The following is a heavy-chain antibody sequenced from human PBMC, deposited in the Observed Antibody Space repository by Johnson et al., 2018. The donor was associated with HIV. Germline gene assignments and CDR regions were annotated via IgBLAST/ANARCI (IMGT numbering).Heavy chain of an antibody. D-gene: IGHD3-16*02. CDR1: GFTFSSYV. Sequence: VQLVESGGGVVRPGGSLRLSCTASGFTFSSYVMSWVRQAPGKGLEWVSAISGSGGSTYYTDSVKGRFTISRDNSKNTLFLQMSSLKTDDTAVYYCTTAIVIDAFDIWGQGTMVTVSS. J-gene: IGHJ3*02. CDR3: TTAIVIDAFDI. CDR2: ISGSGGST. V-gene: IGHV3-23*04.